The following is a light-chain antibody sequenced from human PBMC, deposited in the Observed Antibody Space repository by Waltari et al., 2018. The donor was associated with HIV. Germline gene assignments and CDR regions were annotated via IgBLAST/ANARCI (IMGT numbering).Light chain of an antibody. Sequence: QSVLTQPPSVSAAPGQKVPISCSGSSPHIGNNYVSWSQQLPGTAPKLLSYENNKRPSGIPDRFSGSKSDTSATLGITGLQTGDEADYYCGTWDSSLSVGGVFGGGTKLTVL. CDR3: GTWDSSLSVGGV. CDR2: ENN. J-gene: IGLJ2*01. CDR1: SPHIGNNY. V-gene: IGLV1-51*02.